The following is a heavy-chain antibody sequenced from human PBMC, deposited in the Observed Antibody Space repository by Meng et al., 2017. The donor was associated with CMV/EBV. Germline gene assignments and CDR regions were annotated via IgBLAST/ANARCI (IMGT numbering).Heavy chain of an antibody. CDR1: GFTFSSYS. J-gene: IGHJ2*01. V-gene: IGHV3-21*01. Sequence: GGSLRLSCAASGFTFSSYSMNWVRQAPGKGLEWVSSISSSSSYIYYADSVKGRFTISRDNAKNSLYLQMNSLRAEDTAVYYCARDLCSSSCIQLCQGRYFDLWGRGTLVTVSS. D-gene: IGHD5-18*01. CDR2: ISSSSSYI. CDR3: ARDLCSSSCIQLCQGRYFDL.